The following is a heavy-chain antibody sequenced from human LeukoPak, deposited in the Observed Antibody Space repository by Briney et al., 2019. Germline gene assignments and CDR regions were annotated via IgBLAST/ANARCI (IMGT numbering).Heavy chain of an antibody. D-gene: IGHD4-23*01. CDR1: GYTFTSYD. CDR2: INPNSGGT. Sequence: ASVKVSCKASGYTFTSYDINWVRQAPGQGLEWMGRINPNSGGTNYAQKFQGRVTMTRDTSISTAYMELSRLRSDDTAVYYCARAEDYGGKLFSDYWGQGTLVTVSS. CDR3: ARAEDYGGKLFSDY. J-gene: IGHJ4*02. V-gene: IGHV1-2*06.